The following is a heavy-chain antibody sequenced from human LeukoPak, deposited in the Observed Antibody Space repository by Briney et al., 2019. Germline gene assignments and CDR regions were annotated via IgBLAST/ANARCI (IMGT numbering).Heavy chain of an antibody. CDR1: GFTFSSYA. CDR3: AKDPDYYDSSGYRYFDY. D-gene: IGHD3-22*01. CDR2: ISGSGGST. J-gene: IGHJ4*02. Sequence: GGSLRLSCAASGFTFSSYAMSWVRQAPGKGLEWVSAISGSGGSTYYADSVKGRFTISRDNSKNTLYLQMNSLRAEDTAVYYCAKDPDYYDSSGYRYFDYWGQGTLVTVSS. V-gene: IGHV3-23*01.